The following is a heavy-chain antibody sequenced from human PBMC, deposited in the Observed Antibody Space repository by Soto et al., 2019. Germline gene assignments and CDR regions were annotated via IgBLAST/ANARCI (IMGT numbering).Heavy chain of an antibody. V-gene: IGHV4-4*02. CDR1: GGSISSNNW. CDR2: IFHSGST. Sequence: QVQLQESGPGLVKPSGTLSLTCAVSGGSISSNNWWSWVRQAPGKGLEWIGEIFHSGSTNYNPSLTSRVTISXXKXEXXVSLTVSSVTAADTAVYYCARARDGPTSLPTGLDYWGQGTLVTVSS. D-gene: IGHD3-9*01. J-gene: IGHJ4*02. CDR3: ARARDGPTSLPTGLDY.